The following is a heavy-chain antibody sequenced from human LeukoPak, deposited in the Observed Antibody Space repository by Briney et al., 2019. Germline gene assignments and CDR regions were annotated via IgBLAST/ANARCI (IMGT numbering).Heavy chain of an antibody. CDR3: ARQSTPAAGTY. V-gene: IGHV1-46*01. CDR1: GYTFTSYY. D-gene: IGHD6-13*01. CDR2: INPSGGST. Sequence: GASVKVSCKASGYTFTSYYMHWVRQAPGQGLEWMGIINPSGGSTSYAQKFQGRVTMTRDTSASTVYMELSSLRSEDTAVYYCARQSTPAAGTYWGQGTLVTVSS. J-gene: IGHJ4*02.